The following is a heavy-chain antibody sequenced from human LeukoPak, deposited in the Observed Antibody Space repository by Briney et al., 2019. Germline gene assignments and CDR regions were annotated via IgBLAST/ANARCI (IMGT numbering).Heavy chain of an antibody. Sequence: SETLSLTCTVSGGSISTYYWSKIRQPPGKGLEWIGYIYYSGSTNYNPSLRSRVTISVDTSKNQFSLKLSSVTAADTAVYYCARHSRLSSSWFKYYYYYMDVWGKGTTVTISS. V-gene: IGHV4-59*08. D-gene: IGHD6-13*01. J-gene: IGHJ6*03. CDR1: GGSISTYY. CDR2: IYYSGST. CDR3: ARHSRLSSSWFKYYYYYMDV.